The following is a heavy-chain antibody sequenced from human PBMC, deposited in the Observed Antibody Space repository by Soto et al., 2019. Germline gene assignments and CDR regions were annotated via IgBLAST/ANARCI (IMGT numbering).Heavy chain of an antibody. CDR3: ARGVKAYFDH. Sequence: QVRLQQWGAGLLKPSETLSLTCAVYGGTFSDYFWSWVRQPPGKGLEWIGEINHSGSTNYNPSLKSRVTISVDTSVNQFSLKVSSVTAADTAVYYCARGVKAYFDHWGQGTPVTVSS. V-gene: IGHV4-34*01. CDR2: INHSGST. CDR1: GGTFSDYF. J-gene: IGHJ4*02.